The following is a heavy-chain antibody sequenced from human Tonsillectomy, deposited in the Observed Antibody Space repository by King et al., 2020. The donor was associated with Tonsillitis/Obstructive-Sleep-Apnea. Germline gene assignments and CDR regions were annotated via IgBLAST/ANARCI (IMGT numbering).Heavy chain of an antibody. V-gene: IGHV4-34*01. D-gene: IGHD2-15*01. Sequence: VQLQQWGAGLLKPSETLSLTFAVYGGSFSGYYWSLIRQPPGKGLEWIGEINHSGSSNYNPCLKSRVTISVETSKNQFSLKLSSVTAADTAVYYCARVVVAATPYYFDYWGQGTLVTVSS. CDR1: GGSFSGYY. CDR2: INHSGSS. J-gene: IGHJ4*02. CDR3: ARVVVAATPYYFDY.